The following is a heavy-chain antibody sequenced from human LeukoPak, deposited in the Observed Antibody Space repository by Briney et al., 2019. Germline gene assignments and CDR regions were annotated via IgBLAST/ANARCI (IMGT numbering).Heavy chain of an antibody. J-gene: IGHJ6*02. D-gene: IGHD5-18*01. CDR3: ARDQGIQLRAPGDYYYYYGMDV. V-gene: IGHV3-33*01. CDR2: IWYDGSNK. CDR1: GFTFSSYG. Sequence: GGSLRLSCAASGFTFSSYGMHWVRQAPGKGLEWVAVIWYDGSNKYYADSVKGRFTISRDNSKNTLYLQMNSLRAEDTAVYYCARDQGIQLRAPGDYYYYYGMDVWGQGTTVTVSS.